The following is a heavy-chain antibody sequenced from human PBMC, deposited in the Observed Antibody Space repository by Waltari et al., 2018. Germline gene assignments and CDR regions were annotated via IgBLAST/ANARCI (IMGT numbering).Heavy chain of an antibody. CDR2: IIVGSGAT. D-gene: IGHD3-16*01. CDR1: GLRFSTSV. J-gene: IGHJ4*02. CDR3: AFMITFGGAVADY. Sequence: QMQLVQSGPEVKQPGTSVKVSCKASGLRFSTSVMQWVRQARGQRLEWMGLIIVGSGATNSAQRFQERVTFTRDMSTSTAYMELSGLRLEDTAVYYCAFMITFGGAVADYWGQGTLVTVSS. V-gene: IGHV1-58*02.